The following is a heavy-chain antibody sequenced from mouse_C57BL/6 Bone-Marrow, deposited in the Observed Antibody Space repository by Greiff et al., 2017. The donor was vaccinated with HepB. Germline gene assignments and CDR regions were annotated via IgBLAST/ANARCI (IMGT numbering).Heavy chain of an antibody. CDR2: INPNYGTT. Sequence: VQLQQSGPELVKPGASVKISCKASGYSFTDYNMNWVKQSNGKSLEWIGVINPNYGTTSYNQKFKGKATLTVDQSSSTAYMQLNSLTSEDSAVYYCSGHYYYGSRVGYYAMDYWGQGTSVTVSS. CDR1: GYSFTDYN. V-gene: IGHV1-39*01. D-gene: IGHD1-1*01. CDR3: SGHYYYGSRVGYYAMDY. J-gene: IGHJ4*01.